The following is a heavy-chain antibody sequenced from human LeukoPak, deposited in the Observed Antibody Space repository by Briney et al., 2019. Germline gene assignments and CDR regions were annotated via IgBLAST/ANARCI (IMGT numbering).Heavy chain of an antibody. Sequence: ASVKVSCKASGYTFTGYYMHWVRQAPGQGLEWMGWINPNSGGTNYAQKFQGRVTMTRDTSISTAYMELSRLRSDDTAVYYCARDPPYGGYHDYWGQGTLVTVSS. J-gene: IGHJ4*02. V-gene: IGHV1-2*02. D-gene: IGHD5-12*01. CDR1: GYTFTGYY. CDR2: INPNSGGT. CDR3: ARDPPYGGYHDY.